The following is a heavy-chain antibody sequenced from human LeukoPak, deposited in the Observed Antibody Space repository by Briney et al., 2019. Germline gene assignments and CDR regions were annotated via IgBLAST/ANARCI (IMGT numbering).Heavy chain of an antibody. CDR1: GLTVSSNY. V-gene: IGHV3-30*03. CDR3: ARGLMDYFYGLDV. CDR2: ISYDGSNK. D-gene: IGHD3-10*01. J-gene: IGHJ6*02. Sequence: GGSLRLSCAASGLTVSSNYMTWVRQAPGKGLEWLTLISYDGSNKYYADSVKGRFTISRDNSKDTLYLQMNSLSPDDTAVYYCARGLMDYFYGLDVWGQGTTVTVSS.